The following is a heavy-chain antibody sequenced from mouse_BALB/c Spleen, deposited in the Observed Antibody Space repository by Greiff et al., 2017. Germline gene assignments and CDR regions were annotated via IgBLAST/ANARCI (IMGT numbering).Heavy chain of an antibody. D-gene: IGHD4-1*01. J-gene: IGHJ4*01. CDR1: GFTFSSFG. CDR2: ISSGSSTI. V-gene: IGHV5-17*02. Sequence: EVNVVESGGGLVQPGGSRKLSCAASGFTFSSFGMHWVRQAPEKGLEWVAYISSGSSTIYYADTVKGRFTISRDNPKNTLFLQMTSLRSEDTAMYYCARSGLTGAMDYWGQGTSVTVSS. CDR3: ARSGLTGAMDY.